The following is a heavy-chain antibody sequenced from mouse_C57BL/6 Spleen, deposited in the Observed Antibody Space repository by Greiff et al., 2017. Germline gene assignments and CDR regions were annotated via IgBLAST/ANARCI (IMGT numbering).Heavy chain of an antibody. CDR3: ARSYYYGSSYGFAY. J-gene: IGHJ3*01. V-gene: IGHV5-17*01. CDR2: ISSGSSTI. CDR1: GFTFSDYG. Sequence: EVNVVESGGGLVKPGGSLKLSCAASGFTFSDYGMHWVRQAPEKGLEWVAYISSGSSTIYYADTVKGRFTISRDNAKNTLFVQMTSLRSEDTAMYYCARSYYYGSSYGFAYWGQGTLVTVSA. D-gene: IGHD1-1*01.